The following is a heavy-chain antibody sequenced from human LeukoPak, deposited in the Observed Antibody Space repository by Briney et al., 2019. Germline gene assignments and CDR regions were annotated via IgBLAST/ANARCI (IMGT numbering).Heavy chain of an antibody. J-gene: IGHJ6*03. CDR1: GGTFSSYA. D-gene: IGHD5-12*01. CDR3: ARDGMPGSGYDILYYYYYMDV. Sequence: SVKVSCKASGGTFSSYAISWVRQAPGQGLEWMGGIIPIFGTANYAQKFQGRVTITTDESTSTAYMELSSLRSEDTAVYYCARDGMPGSGYDILYYYYYMDVWGKGTTVTVSS. CDR2: IIPIFGTA. V-gene: IGHV1-69*05.